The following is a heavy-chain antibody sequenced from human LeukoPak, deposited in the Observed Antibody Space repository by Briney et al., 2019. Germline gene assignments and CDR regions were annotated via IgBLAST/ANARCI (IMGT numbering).Heavy chain of an antibody. V-gene: IGHV3-30*04. J-gene: IGHJ4*02. CDR3: ARDRGELGTLDY. CDR2: MSYEGSNK. D-gene: IGHD7-27*01. CDR1: GFTFRSYA. Sequence: GGSLRLSFAASGFTFRSYAMHGGGQAPGKGREGGGGMSYEGSNKYYADSVKGRFTISSDNSKNTRYLQMNSLRAEDTAVYYCARDRGELGTLDYWGQGTLVTVSS.